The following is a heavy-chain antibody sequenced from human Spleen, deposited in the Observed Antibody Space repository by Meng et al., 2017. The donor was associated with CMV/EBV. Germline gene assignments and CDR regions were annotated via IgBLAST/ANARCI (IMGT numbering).Heavy chain of an antibody. CDR1: GGSVSSTSYY. V-gene: IGHV4-39*07. Sequence: SETLSLTCTVSGGSVSSTSYYWGWIRQPPGKGLEWIGSIYYSGSSYHNPSLKSRVTISIDTSKNQFSLKLSSVTAADTAVYYCAREQYLSRGYYGMDVWGQGTTVTVSS. D-gene: IGHD3-10*01. CDR2: IYYSGSS. CDR3: AREQYLSRGYYGMDV. J-gene: IGHJ6*02.